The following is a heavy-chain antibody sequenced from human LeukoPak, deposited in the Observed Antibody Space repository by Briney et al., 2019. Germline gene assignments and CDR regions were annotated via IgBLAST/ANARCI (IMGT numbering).Heavy chain of an antibody. V-gene: IGHV3-23*01. D-gene: IGHD3-9*01. CDR1: GFTFSSYA. J-gene: IGHJ4*02. CDR2: ISGSGGST. CDR3: AKGRRRYGILTGPSDY. Sequence: GGSLRLSCAASGFTFSSYAMSWVRQAPGKGLEWVSAISGSGGSTYYADSVKGRFTISRDNSKNTLYLQMNSLRAEDTAVYYCAKGRRRYGILTGPSDYWGQGTLVTVS.